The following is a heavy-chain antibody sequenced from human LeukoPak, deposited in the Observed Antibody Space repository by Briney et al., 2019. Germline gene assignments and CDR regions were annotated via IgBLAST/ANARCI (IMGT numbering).Heavy chain of an antibody. Sequence: ASVKVSCKASGFTFSNYYLHWVRQAPGQGLEWLGWINLNSGATNYAQKLQGRVTMTRDTSISTAYMELSSLRSEDTAVYYCATGWELLNYFDYWGQGTLVTISS. D-gene: IGHD1-26*01. V-gene: IGHV1-2*02. CDR2: INLNSGAT. CDR1: GFTFSNYY. CDR3: ATGWELLNYFDY. J-gene: IGHJ4*02.